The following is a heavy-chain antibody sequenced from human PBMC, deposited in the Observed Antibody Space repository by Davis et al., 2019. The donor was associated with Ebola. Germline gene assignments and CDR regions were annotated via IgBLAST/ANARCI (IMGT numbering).Heavy chain of an antibody. D-gene: IGHD2-2*01. CDR3: ARGPAANAPLDY. Sequence: ASVKVSCKAFGYTFIYYYINWVRQTPGQGLEWMVRINPKSGATTYAQRFQGRVTMTRDTSSGTAYMDLGSLKSDDTAVYYCARGPAANAPLDYWGQGTLVTVAS. CDR2: INPKSGAT. V-gene: IGHV1-2*02. J-gene: IGHJ4*02. CDR1: GYTFIYYY.